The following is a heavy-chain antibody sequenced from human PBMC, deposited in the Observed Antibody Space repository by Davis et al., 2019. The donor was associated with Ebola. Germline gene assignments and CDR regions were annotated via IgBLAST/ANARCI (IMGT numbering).Heavy chain of an antibody. CDR2: IKQDGSEK. V-gene: IGHV3-7*01. J-gene: IGHJ4*02. D-gene: IGHD3-9*01. CDR3: ARDSASITIFWT. Sequence: GGSLRLSCAASGFTLSSYLMSWVRQAPGKGLEWVAKIKQDGSEKYYVDSVKGRFTISRDNAKNSLYLQMNSLRAEDTAVYYCARDSASITIFWTRGQGTLVTVSS. CDR1: GFTLSSYL.